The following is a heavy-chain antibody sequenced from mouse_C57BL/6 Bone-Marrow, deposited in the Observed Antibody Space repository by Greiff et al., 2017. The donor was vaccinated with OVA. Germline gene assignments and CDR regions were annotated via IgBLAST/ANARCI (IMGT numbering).Heavy chain of an antibody. V-gene: IGHV1-78*01. Sequence: VQLQESDAELVKPGASVKISCKVSGYTFTDHTIHWMKQRPEQGLEWIGFIYPRDGSTKYNEKFKGKATLTADKSSSTAYMQLNSLTSEDSAVYFCARSGALYYYGSSPYWYFDVWGTGTTVTVSS. CDR3: ARSGALYYYGSSPYWYFDV. CDR2: IYPRDGST. CDR1: GYTFTDHT. J-gene: IGHJ1*03. D-gene: IGHD1-1*01.